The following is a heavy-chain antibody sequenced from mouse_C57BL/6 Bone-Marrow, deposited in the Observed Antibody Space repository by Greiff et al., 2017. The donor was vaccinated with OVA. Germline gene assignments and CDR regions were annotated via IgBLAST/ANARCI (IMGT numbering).Heavy chain of an antibody. V-gene: IGHV1-82*01. J-gene: IGHJ3*01. CDR2: IYPGDGDT. D-gene: IGHD1-1*01. Sequence: VQLQQSGPELVKPGASVKISCKASGYAFSSSWMNWVKQRPGKGLEWIGRIYPGDGDTNYNGKFKGKATLTADKSSSTAYMHLSSLTSEDSAVYFCASPHYYGSSYGFAYWGQGTLVTVSA. CDR1: GYAFSSSW. CDR3: ASPHYYGSSYGFAY.